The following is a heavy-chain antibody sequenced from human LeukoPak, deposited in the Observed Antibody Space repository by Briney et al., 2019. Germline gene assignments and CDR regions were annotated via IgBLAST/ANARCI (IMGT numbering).Heavy chain of an antibody. CDR2: IKSDESTR. J-gene: IGHJ6*02. D-gene: IGHD5-12*01. CDR3: ARGLRDRYGMDV. Sequence: GRSLRLSCAASGFTFDDYAMHWVRQAPGKGLVWVSRIKSDESTRDYADFVKGRLTISRDNARNTVYLQMNSLIAEDTAVYYCARGLRDRYGMDVWGQGTTVTVSS. CDR1: GFTFDDYA. V-gene: IGHV3-74*01.